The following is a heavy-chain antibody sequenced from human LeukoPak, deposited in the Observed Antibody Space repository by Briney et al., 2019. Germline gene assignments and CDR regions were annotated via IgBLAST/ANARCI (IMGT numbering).Heavy chain of an antibody. J-gene: IGHJ4*02. Sequence: SETLSLTCTVSGYSISSSYYWSWIRQPPGKGLEWIGYIYYSGSTNYNPSLKSRVTISVDTSKNQFSLKLSSVTAADTAVYYCARGKSGSSGYAADYWGQGTLVTVSS. CDR2: IYYSGST. D-gene: IGHD3-22*01. CDR1: GYSISSSYY. V-gene: IGHV4-61*01. CDR3: ARGKSGSSGYAADY.